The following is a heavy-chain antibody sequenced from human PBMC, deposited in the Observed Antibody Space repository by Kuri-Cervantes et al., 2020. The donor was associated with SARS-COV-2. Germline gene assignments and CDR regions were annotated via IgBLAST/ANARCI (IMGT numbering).Heavy chain of an antibody. J-gene: IGHJ6*03. CDR2: ISSSSSYI. V-gene: IGHV3-21*01. Sequence: GESLKISCAASGFIFDDYAMSWVRQAPGKGLEWVSSISSSSSYIYYADSVKGRFTISRDNAKNSLYLQMSSLRAEDTAVYYCARGLSGSYSYYYYYMDVWGKGTTVTVSS. CDR1: GFIFDDYA. D-gene: IGHD1-26*01. CDR3: ARGLSGSYSYYYYYMDV.